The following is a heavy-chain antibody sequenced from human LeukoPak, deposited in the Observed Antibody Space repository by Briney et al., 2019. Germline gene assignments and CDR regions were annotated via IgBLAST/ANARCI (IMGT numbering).Heavy chain of an antibody. CDR3: ARDADSYGFDY. V-gene: IGHV4-59*01. Sequence: NPSETLSLTCTVSGGSISSYYWSWIRQPPGKGLEWIGYIYYSGSTNYNPSLKSRVTISVDTSKNQFSLKLSSVTAADTAVYYCARDADSYGFDYWGQGILVTVSS. CDR2: IYYSGST. CDR1: GGSISSYY. J-gene: IGHJ4*02. D-gene: IGHD5-18*01.